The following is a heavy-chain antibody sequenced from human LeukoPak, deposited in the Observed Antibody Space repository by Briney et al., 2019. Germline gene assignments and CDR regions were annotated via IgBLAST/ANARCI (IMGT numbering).Heavy chain of an antibody. J-gene: IGHJ4*02. CDR2: ISSNGGST. V-gene: IGHV3-64D*06. D-gene: IGHD6-13*01. CDR3: VKSGIAAAGGRYFDY. CDR1: GFTFSSYA. Sequence: GGSLRLSCSASGFTFSSYAMHWVRQAPGKGLEYVSAISSNGGSTYYADSVKGRFTISRDSSKNTLYLQMSSLRAEDTAVYYCVKSGIAAAGGRYFDYWGQGTLVTVSS.